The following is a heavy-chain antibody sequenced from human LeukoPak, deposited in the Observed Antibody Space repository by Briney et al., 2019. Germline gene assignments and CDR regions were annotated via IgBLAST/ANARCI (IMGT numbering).Heavy chain of an antibody. V-gene: IGHV3-21*01. CDR3: ARHTVTTFSDWYDP. Sequence: GGFLRLSCAASGFTFSSYSMNWVRQAPGKGLEWVSSISSSSSYIYYADSVKGRFTISRDNAKNSLYLQMNSLRAEDTAVYYCARHTVTTFSDWYDPWGQGTLVTVSS. CDR1: GFTFSSYS. D-gene: IGHD4-17*01. J-gene: IGHJ5*02. CDR2: ISSSSSYI.